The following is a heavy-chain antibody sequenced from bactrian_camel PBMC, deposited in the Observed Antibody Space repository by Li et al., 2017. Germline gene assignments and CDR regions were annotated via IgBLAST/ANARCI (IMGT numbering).Heavy chain of an antibody. CDR1: GYNSNVNC. CDR3: AVSIAPVGHGRKTWRCTVVTGHAYDY. Sequence: VQLVESGGGSVQAGGSLKISCAVSGYNSNVNCMGWVRQAPGKGREGVAASYPGAGVLDYSDSVKGRFASSRDDAGGALYLQMNNVEPEDTATYYCAVSIAPVGHGRKTWRCTVVTGHAYDYWGQGTQVTVS. J-gene: IGHJ4*01. D-gene: IGHD6*01. CDR2: SYPGAGVL. V-gene: IGHV3S40*01.